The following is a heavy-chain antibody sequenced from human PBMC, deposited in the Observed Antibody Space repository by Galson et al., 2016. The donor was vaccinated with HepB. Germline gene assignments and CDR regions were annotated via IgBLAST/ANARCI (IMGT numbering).Heavy chain of an antibody. CDR3: ARQFGYSSGWFDY. Sequence: LSLTCTVFGGSTNSSSYYWGWIRQPAGKGLQWIGNIYYSGDAYYNLSLKSRVTISVDTSKNQFSLSLPSVTAADTAMYYCARQFGYSSGWFDYWGQGRLVTVSS. CDR2: IYYSGDA. D-gene: IGHD6-19*01. J-gene: IGHJ4*02. V-gene: IGHV4-39*01. CDR1: GGSTNSSSYY.